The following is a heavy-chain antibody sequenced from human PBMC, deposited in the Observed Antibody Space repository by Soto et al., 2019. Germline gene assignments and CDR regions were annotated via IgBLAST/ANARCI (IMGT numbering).Heavy chain of an antibody. D-gene: IGHD1-26*01. J-gene: IGHJ5*02. CDR3: AKDEGREGYFRNWIDP. Sequence: QVQLVQSGAELKKPGSSVKVSCKASGGTFSNYAITWVRQAPGQGLEWLGRIIPIFGTTDYAQKFQGRVTITADEPPTTAYMELRSLRSDDTAVYYCAKDEGREGYFRNWIDPWAQGTLVTVSP. CDR1: GGTFSNYA. CDR2: IIPIFGTT. V-gene: IGHV1-69*15.